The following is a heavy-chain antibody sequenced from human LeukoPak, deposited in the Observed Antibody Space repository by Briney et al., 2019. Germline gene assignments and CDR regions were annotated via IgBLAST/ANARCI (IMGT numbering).Heavy chain of an antibody. CDR2: IRSKANSYAT. J-gene: IGHJ5*02. CDR3: TRHPPYSRSWYWCDP. Sequence: GGSLRLSCATSGFTFIASAMHSVRQASGKGLEWVGRIRSKANSYATAYAASVKGRFTISRDDSKNTAYLQMNSLKTEDTAVYYCTRHPPYSRSWYWCDPWGQGTLVTVSS. CDR1: GFTFIASA. D-gene: IGHD6-13*01. V-gene: IGHV3-73*01.